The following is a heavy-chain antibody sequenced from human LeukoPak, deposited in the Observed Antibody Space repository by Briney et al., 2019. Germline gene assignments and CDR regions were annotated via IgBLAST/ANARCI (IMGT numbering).Heavy chain of an antibody. J-gene: IGHJ5*02. Sequence: GRSLRLSCAVSGFIFSRYGMNWVRLAPGKGLGWISYVSISGTGIYHADSVKDRFTIYRDNPKHSLYLQMNSLRAEDTAVYYSSREDPDWFDPWGQGTLVTVSS. V-gene: IGHV3-48*03. CDR2: VSISGTGI. CDR1: GFIFSRYG. CDR3: SREDPDWFDP.